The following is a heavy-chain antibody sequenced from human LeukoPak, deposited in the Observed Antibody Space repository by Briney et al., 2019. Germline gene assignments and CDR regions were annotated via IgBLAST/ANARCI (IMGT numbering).Heavy chain of an antibody. V-gene: IGHV1-69*05. CDR3: ARDSEVRGGYSGYDYGGFDY. CDR1: GGTFSSYA. D-gene: IGHD5-12*01. Sequence: GASVKVSCKASGGTFSSYAISWVRQAPGQGLEWMGGIIPIFGTANYAQKFQGRVTITTDESTSTAYMELSSLRSEDTAVYYCARDSEVRGGYSGYDYGGFDYWGQGTLVTVSS. J-gene: IGHJ4*02. CDR2: IIPIFGTA.